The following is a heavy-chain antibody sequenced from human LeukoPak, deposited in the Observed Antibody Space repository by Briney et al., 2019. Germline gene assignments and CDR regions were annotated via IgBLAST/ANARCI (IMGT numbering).Heavy chain of an antibody. D-gene: IGHD1-26*01. CDR2: IYHSGNT. J-gene: IGHJ4*02. CDR3: ARRISSSSYNFDY. Sequence: SETLSLTCAVSGDSISSSHWWSWVRQSPGKGLEWIGEIYHSGNTNYNPSVKSRVAISLDKASNQFSLRLTSVTAADTAVYYCARRISSSSYNFDYWGQGTLVTVSS. CDR1: GDSISSSHW. V-gene: IGHV4-4*02.